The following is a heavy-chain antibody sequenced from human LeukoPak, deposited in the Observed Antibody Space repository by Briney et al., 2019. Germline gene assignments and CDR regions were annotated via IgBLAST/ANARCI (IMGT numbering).Heavy chain of an antibody. CDR2: ITYDGSNK. CDR3: ARARYETRIWPKSRYDYYYYMDV. CDR1: GFSFKDYN. J-gene: IGHJ6*03. D-gene: IGHD3-3*01. V-gene: IGHV3-30*03. Sequence: GGSLRLSCAASGFSFKDYNIHWVRQAPGKGLEWVAVITYDGSNKYYTDSVKGRFTISRDNSKSTLYLQMNSLRSGDMAVYYCARARYETRIWPKSRYDYYYYMDVWGKGTTVTVSS.